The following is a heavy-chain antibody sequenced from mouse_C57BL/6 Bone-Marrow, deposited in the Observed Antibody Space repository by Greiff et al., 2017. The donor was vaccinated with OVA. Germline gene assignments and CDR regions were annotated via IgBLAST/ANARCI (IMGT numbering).Heavy chain of an antibody. D-gene: IGHD1-1*01. CDR2: IHPSDNDT. V-gene: IGHV1-74*01. Sequence: QVQLQQPGAELVKPGASVKVSCKASGYTFTSYWMHWVKQRPGQGLEWIGRIHPSDNDTNYNQKFKGKATLTVDKSSSTAYMQLSSLTSEDSAVYYCAICYYYGSSDLDYWGQGTTLTVSS. J-gene: IGHJ2*01. CDR3: AICYYYGSSDLDY. CDR1: GYTFTSYW.